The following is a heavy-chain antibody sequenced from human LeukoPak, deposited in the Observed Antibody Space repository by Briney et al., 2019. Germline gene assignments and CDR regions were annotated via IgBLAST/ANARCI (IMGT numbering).Heavy chain of an antibody. CDR2: IRYDGDNK. J-gene: IGHJ4*02. Sequence: VGSLRLSCAASGFTFSGYGMHWVRQAPGKGLEWVAFIRYDGDNKYYTDSVKGRFTISRDNSKNTLYLQMNSLRAEDTAVYYCAKPHFDSWGQGTLVTVSS. CDR3: AKPHFDS. CDR1: GFTFSGYG. V-gene: IGHV3-30*02.